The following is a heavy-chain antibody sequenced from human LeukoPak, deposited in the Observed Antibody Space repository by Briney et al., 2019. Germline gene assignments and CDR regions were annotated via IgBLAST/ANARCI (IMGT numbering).Heavy chain of an antibody. Sequence: GGSLRLSCTASRFTLGNNWVSWVRQAPGKGLEWVANTNRDGSQKNYVDSVKGRFTISRGNAKNSLYLQMDSLRAEDTAVYYCTRDQYWGQGTLVTVSS. CDR1: RFTLGNNW. CDR2: TNRDGSQK. CDR3: TRDQY. J-gene: IGHJ4*02. V-gene: IGHV3-7*01.